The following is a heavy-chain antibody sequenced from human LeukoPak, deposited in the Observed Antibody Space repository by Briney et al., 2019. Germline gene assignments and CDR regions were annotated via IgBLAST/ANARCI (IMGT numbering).Heavy chain of an antibody. CDR1: GYTFTSCA. D-gene: IGHD3-9*01. J-gene: IGHJ5*02. V-gene: IGHV1-3*01. Sequence: ASVKVSCKASGYTFTSCAMHWVRQAPGQRLEWMGWINAGNGNTKYSQKFQGRVTITRDTSASTAYMELSSLRSEDTAVYYCARGYEVLRYFDWLLDAGTTNWFDPWGQGTLVTVSS. CDR3: ARGYEVLRYFDWLLDAGTTNWFDP. CDR2: INAGNGNT.